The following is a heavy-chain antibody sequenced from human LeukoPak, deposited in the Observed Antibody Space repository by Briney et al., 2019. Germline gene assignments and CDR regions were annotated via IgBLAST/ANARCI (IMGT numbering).Heavy chain of an antibody. CDR2: INPNSGGT. Sequence: ASVKVSCKASGYTFTGYYMHWVRQAPGQGLEWMGWINPNSGGTNYAQKFQGRVTMTRDTSISTAYMELSRLRSDDTVVYYCARGYARISGYDPPAYYYYMDVWGKGTTVTISS. J-gene: IGHJ6*03. CDR3: ARGYARISGYDPPAYYYYMDV. CDR1: GYTFTGYY. D-gene: IGHD5-12*01. V-gene: IGHV1-2*02.